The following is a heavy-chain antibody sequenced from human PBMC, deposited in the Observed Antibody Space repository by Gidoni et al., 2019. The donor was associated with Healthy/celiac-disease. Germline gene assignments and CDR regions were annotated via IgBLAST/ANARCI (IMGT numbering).Heavy chain of an antibody. D-gene: IGHD6-19*01. V-gene: IGHV3-23*01. CDR1: GFTFSGYA. J-gene: IGHJ4*02. CDR2: ISGGGSST. Sequence: EVQLLESGGGLVQPGGSLRLSCAVSGFTFSGYAMSWVRQAPGTGLEWVFSISGGGSSTDYADTGRCRFTISKDNSKITLQLQMIRLGDEDTAVCASAKDPRVAGIAVSVYFDDWGQGTMVTVSS. CDR3: AKDPRVAGIAVSVYFDD.